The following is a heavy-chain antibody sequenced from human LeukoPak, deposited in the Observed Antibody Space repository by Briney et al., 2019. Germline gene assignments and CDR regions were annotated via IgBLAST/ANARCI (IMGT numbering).Heavy chain of an antibody. V-gene: IGHV3-21*01. D-gene: IGHD3-10*01. CDR2: ISSSSSYI. CDR3: ARDLGGITMVRGVLDV. J-gene: IGHJ6*02. Sequence: PGGSLRLSCAASGFTFSSYSMNWVRQAPGKGLEWVSSISSSSSYIYYADSVKGRLTISRDNAKNSLYLQMNSLRAEDTAVYYCARDLGGITMVRGVLDVWGQGTTVTVSS. CDR1: GFTFSSYS.